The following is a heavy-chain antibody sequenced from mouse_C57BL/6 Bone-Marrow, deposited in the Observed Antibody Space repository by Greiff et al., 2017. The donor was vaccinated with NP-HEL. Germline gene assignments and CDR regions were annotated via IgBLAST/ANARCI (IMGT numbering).Heavy chain of an antibody. Sequence: VHVKQSGPELVKPGASVKISCKASGYSFTDYNMNWVKQSNGKSLEWIGVINPNYGTTSYNQKFKGKATLTADKSSSTAYMELRSLTSEDSAVYFCARSPSSKNYWGQGTTLTVSS. CDR2: INPNYGTT. CDR3: ARSPSSKNY. J-gene: IGHJ2*01. V-gene: IGHV1-39*01. CDR1: GYSFTDYN.